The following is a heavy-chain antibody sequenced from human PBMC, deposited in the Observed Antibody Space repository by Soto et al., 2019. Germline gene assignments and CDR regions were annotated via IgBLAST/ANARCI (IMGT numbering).Heavy chain of an antibody. CDR1: GGSISSGGYY. V-gene: IGHV4-31*03. CDR3: AREASGTTVSFYAFDI. Sequence: SETLSLTCTVSGGSISSGGYYWSWIRQHPGKGLEWIGYIYYSGSTYYNPSLKSRVTISVDTSKNQFSLKLSSVTAADTAVYYCAREASGTTVSFYAFDIWGQGTMVTVSS. D-gene: IGHD4-17*01. CDR2: IYYSGST. J-gene: IGHJ3*02.